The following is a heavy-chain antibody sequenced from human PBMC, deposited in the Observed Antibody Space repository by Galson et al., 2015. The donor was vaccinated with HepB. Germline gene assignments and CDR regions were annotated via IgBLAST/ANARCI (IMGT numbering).Heavy chain of an antibody. D-gene: IGHD3-3*01. CDR1: GFTFSNAW. CDR3: TTDIRGGFLEWDRVQVTSIDY. Sequence: SLRLSCAASGFTFSNAWMSWVRQAPGKGLEWVGRIKSKTDGGTTDYAAPVKGRFTISRDDSKNTLYLQMNSLKTEDTAVYYCTTDIRGGFLEWDRVQVTSIDYWGQGTLVTVSS. V-gene: IGHV3-15*01. CDR2: IKSKTDGGTT. J-gene: IGHJ4*02.